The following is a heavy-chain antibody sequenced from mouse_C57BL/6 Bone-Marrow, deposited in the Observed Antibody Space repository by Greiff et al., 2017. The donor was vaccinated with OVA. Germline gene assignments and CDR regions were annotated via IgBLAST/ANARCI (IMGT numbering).Heavy chain of an antibody. CDR3: ARYYGSSYDYYAMDY. V-gene: IGHV1-64*01. CDR1: GYTFTSYW. CDR2: IHPNSGST. D-gene: IGHD1-1*01. Sequence: QVQLQQSGAELVKPGASVKLSCKASGYTFTSYWMHWVKQRPGQGLEWIGMIHPNSGSTNYNEKFKSKATLTVDKSSSTAYMQLSSLTSEDSAVYYCARYYGSSYDYYAMDYWGQGTSVTVSS. J-gene: IGHJ4*01.